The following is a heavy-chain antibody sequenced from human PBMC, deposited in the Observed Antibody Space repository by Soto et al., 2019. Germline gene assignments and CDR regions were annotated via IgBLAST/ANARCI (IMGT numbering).Heavy chain of an antibody. D-gene: IGHD3-10*02. J-gene: IGHJ4*02. CDR3: TRDVHVHFPAFVH. Sequence: QVQLVQSGAEMKKPGSSVKVSCQSSGGTFNTYAMNWVRQAPGQGPEWMGDISPMFGAANYALRFQGRVTVTADKASSTSYMQRRSLTPEDTARYSCTRDVHVHFPAFVHWRQGTRVIVS. CDR2: ISPMFGAA. CDR1: GGTFNTYA. V-gene: IGHV1-69*06.